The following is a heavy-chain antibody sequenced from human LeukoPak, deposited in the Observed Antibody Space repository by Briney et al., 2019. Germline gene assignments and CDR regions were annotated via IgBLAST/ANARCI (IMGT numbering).Heavy chain of an antibody. CDR1: GYTFTGYY. Sequence: ASVKVSCKASGYTFTGYYMHWVRQAPGQGLEWMGWINPNSGGTNYAQKFQGRVTMTRDTSISTAYMELSRLRSDDTAVYYCARSATIFGVEYYFDYWGQGTLVTVSS. CDR3: ARSATIFGVEYYFDY. D-gene: IGHD3-3*01. V-gene: IGHV1-2*02. J-gene: IGHJ4*02. CDR2: INPNSGGT.